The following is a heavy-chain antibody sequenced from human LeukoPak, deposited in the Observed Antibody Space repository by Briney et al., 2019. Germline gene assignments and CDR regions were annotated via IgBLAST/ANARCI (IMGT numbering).Heavy chain of an antibody. CDR3: AADDGIAAAETTDY. J-gene: IGHJ4*02. CDR1: GFTFTSSA. V-gene: IGHV1-58*01. CDR2: IVVGSGNT. Sequence: ASVKVSCKASGFTFTSSAVQWVRQARGQRLEWIGWIVVGSGNTNYAQKFQERVTITRDMSTSTAYMELSSLRSEDTAVYYCAADDGIAAAETTDYWGQGTLVTVSS. D-gene: IGHD6-13*01.